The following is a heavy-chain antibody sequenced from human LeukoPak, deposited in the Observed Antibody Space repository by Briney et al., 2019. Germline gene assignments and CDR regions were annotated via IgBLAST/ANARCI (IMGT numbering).Heavy chain of an antibody. Sequence: GGSLRLSCAASGGTFSSYAISWVRQAPGQGLEWMGRIIPILGIANYAQKFQGRVTITADKSTSTAYMELSSLRSEDTAVYYCASPNYYDSSGYYEAFDIWGQGTMVTVSS. V-gene: IGHV1-69*04. CDR2: IIPILGIA. CDR1: GGTFSSYA. D-gene: IGHD3-22*01. J-gene: IGHJ3*02. CDR3: ASPNYYDSSGYYEAFDI.